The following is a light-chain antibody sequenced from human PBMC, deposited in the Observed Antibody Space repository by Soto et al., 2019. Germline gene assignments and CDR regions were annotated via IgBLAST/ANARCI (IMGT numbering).Light chain of an antibody. J-gene: IGKJ3*01. CDR2: DAS. CDR3: QKYDGVPQ. CDR1: QDITNH. Sequence: DIQMTQSPSSLSASVGDTVTITCQASQDITNHLNWYQHKPGKAPNLLIYDASHLETGVPSRFTGSGSGTYFPVTISSLQSEDIASYYCQKYDGVPQFGPGTRVDF. V-gene: IGKV1-33*01.